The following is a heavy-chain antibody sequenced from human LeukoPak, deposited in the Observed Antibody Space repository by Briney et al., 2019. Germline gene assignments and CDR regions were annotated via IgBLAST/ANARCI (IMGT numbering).Heavy chain of an antibody. J-gene: IGHJ4*02. V-gene: IGHV4-59*12. D-gene: IGHD1-26*01. CDR2: IYYSGST. Sequence: PSETLSLTCTVSGGSISSYYWSWIRQPPGKGLEWIGYIYYSGSTNYNPSLKSRVTISVDTSKNQFSLKLSSVTAADTAVYYCATVGEGIVGATVDYWGQGTLVTVSS. CDR1: GGSISSYY. CDR3: ATVGEGIVGATVDY.